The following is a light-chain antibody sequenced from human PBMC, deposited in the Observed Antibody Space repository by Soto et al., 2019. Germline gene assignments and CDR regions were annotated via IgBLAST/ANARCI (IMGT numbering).Light chain of an antibody. CDR3: QQSYSTPIT. CDR2: AAS. V-gene: IGKV1-12*01. CDR1: QDISSR. Sequence: DIQMTQSPSSVSASVVDRVTISCRASQDISSRLAWYQQRPGKAPKLLIYAASSLQSGVPSRFSGSGSGTDFTLTISSLQPEDFATYYCQQSYSTPITFGQGTRLEIK. J-gene: IGKJ5*01.